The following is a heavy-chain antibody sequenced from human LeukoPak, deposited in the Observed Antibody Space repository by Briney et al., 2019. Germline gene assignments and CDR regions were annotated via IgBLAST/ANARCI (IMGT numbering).Heavy chain of an antibody. CDR1: GYTFTSYD. D-gene: IGHD2-2*01. CDR2: MNPNSGNT. J-gene: IGHJ3*02. Sequence: ASVKVSCKASGYTFTSYDINWVRQATGQGLEWMGWMNPNSGNTGYAQKFQGRVTMTRNTSISTAYMELSRLRSDDTAVYYCARVSRYGAFDIWGQGTMVTVSS. V-gene: IGHV1-8*01. CDR3: ARVSRYGAFDI.